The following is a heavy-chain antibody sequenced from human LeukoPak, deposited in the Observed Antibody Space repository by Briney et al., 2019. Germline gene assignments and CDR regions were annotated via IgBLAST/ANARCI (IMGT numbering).Heavy chain of an antibody. CDR1: GFTFDDYA. CDR2: VTWNSGSI. Sequence: PGGSLRLSCAASGFTFDDYAMHWVRQAPGKGLEWVSGVTWNSGSIYYADSVKGRFTISRDNAKNSLYLQMNSLRAEDTAVYYCARDDENYGSGSYYNVFSYWGQGTLVTISS. V-gene: IGHV3-9*01. CDR3: ARDDENYGSGSYYNVFSY. D-gene: IGHD3-10*01. J-gene: IGHJ4*02.